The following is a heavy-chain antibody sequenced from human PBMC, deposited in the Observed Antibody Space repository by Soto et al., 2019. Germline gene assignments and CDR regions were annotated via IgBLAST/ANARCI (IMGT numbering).Heavy chain of an antibody. CDR1: GFTFTSSA. Sequence: GASVKVSCKASGFTFTSSAVQWVRQARGQRLEWIGWIVVGSGSTSYAQKFQGRVTMTRDTSTSTVYMELSSLRSEDTAVYYCGRVGGYCISTSCLGYWGQGTLVTVSS. CDR2: IVVGSGST. J-gene: IGHJ4*02. D-gene: IGHD2-2*01. V-gene: IGHV1-58*01. CDR3: GRVGGYCISTSCLGY.